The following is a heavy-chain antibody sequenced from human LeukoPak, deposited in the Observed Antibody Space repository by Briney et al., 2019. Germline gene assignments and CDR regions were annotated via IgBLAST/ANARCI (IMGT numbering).Heavy chain of an antibody. V-gene: IGHV3-30-3*01. CDR2: ISYDGSNK. Sequence: PGRSLRLSCAASGSTFSSYAMHWVRQAPGKGLEWVAVISYDGSNKYYADSVKGRFTISRDNSKNTLYLQMNSLRAEDTAVYYCARDKGQWLVEGAFDIWGQGTMVTVSS. J-gene: IGHJ3*02. CDR3: ARDKGQWLVEGAFDI. CDR1: GSTFSSYA. D-gene: IGHD6-19*01.